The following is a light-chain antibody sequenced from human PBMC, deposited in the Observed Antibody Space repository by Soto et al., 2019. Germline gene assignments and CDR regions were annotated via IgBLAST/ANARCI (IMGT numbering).Light chain of an antibody. V-gene: IGKV1-5*01. CDR2: DAS. J-gene: IGKJ1*01. CDR3: QQSYSSPPT. Sequence: DIQMTQSPSTLSASVGDRVTITCRASQSISSWLAWYQQKPGKAPKLLIYDASSLESGVPSRFSGSGSATEFTLTISSLQPDDFATYYCQQSYSSPPTFGQGTKVDI. CDR1: QSISSW.